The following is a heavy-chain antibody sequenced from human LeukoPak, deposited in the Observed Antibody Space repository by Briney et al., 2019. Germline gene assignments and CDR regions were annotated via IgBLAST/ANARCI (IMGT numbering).Heavy chain of an antibody. CDR2: INHSGST. CDR3: ARGLSDVY. V-gene: IGHV4-34*01. Sequence: SQTLSLTCAVYGGSFSGYYWTWIRQPPGKGLEWIGEINHSGSTNYNPSLKSRVTISIDTSKNQFSLILSSVTAADTAVYYCARGLSDVYWGQGTLVTVSS. J-gene: IGHJ4*02. CDR1: GGSFSGYY.